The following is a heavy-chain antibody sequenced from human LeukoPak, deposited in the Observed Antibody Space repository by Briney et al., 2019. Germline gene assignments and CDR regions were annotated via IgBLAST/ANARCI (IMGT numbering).Heavy chain of an antibody. CDR1: GGSISSYY. CDR3: ARDNLEYSYGSNGRGWTNWFDP. J-gene: IGHJ5*02. CDR2: IYYSGST. Sequence: SETLSLTCTVSGGSISSYYWSWIRQPPGEGLEWIGYIYYSGSTNYNPSLKSRVTISVGTSKNEFSLKLSSVTAADTAVYYCARDNLEYSYGSNGRGWTNWFDPWGQGTLVTVSS. D-gene: IGHD5-18*01. V-gene: IGHV4-59*01.